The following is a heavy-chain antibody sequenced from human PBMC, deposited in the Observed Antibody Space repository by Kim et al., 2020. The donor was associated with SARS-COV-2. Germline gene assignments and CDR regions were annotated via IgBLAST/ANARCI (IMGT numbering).Heavy chain of an antibody. CDR3: ARLPYDSSFAFDY. Sequence: YNPSLKSRVTISVDTSKNQFSLKLTSVTAADTAVYYCARLPYDSSFAFDYWGQGTLVTVSS. V-gene: IGHV4-59*08. D-gene: IGHD6-13*01. J-gene: IGHJ4*02.